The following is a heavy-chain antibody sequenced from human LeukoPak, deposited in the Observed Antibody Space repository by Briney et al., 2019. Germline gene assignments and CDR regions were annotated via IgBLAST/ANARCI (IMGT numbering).Heavy chain of an antibody. CDR2: ISWNSGSI. Sequence: GGSLRLSCAASGFTFDDYAMHWVRQAPGKGLEWVSGISWNSGSIGYADSVEGRFTISRDNAKNSLYLQMNSLRAEDMALYYCARCTNPGPHYYYYMDVWGKGTTVTVSS. J-gene: IGHJ6*03. CDR1: GFTFDDYA. CDR3: ARCTNPGPHYYYYMDV. D-gene: IGHD2-8*01. V-gene: IGHV3-9*03.